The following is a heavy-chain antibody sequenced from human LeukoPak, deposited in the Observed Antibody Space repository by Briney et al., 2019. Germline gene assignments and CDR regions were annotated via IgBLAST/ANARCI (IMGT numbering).Heavy chain of an antibody. CDR2: INHSGST. CDR3: ARGVVGARGNY. CDR1: GGSFSGYY. V-gene: IGHV4-34*01. Sequence: SETLSLTCAVYGGSFSGYYWSWIRQPPGKGLEWIGEINHSGSTNYNPSLKSRVTISVDTSKNQFSLKLSSVTAADTAVYYYARGVVGARGNYWGQGTLVTVSS. D-gene: IGHD1-26*01. J-gene: IGHJ4*02.